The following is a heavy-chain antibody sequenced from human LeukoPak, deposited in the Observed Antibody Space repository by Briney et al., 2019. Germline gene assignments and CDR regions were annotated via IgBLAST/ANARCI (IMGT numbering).Heavy chain of an antibody. CDR1: GGSFSGYY. J-gene: IGHJ4*02. CDR3: ARGFPQLRFLEWSPSRTRFDY. D-gene: IGHD3-3*01. CDR2: INHSGST. V-gene: IGHV4-34*01. Sequence: SETLSITCAVYGGSFSGYYWSWIRQPPGKGLEWIGEINHSGSTNYNPSLKSRVTISVDTSKNQFSLKLSSVTAADTAVYYCARGFPQLRFLEWSPSRTRFDYWGQGTLVTVSS.